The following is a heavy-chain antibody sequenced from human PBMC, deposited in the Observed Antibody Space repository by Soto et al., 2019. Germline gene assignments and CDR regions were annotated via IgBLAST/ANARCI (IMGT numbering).Heavy chain of an antibody. J-gene: IGHJ4*02. D-gene: IGHD3-16*01. CDR1: GFTFDDYA. V-gene: IGHV3-9*01. CDR2: NSWNSGNI. Sequence: EVQLAESGGALVQPGRSLRLSCAASGFTFDDYAMYWVRQVLGKGLEWVSSNSWNSGNIGYADSVKGRFTTARDNAENSLYLQMNSLRPEDTALYYCVRSKGGYSYGTPFDYWGQGTMVTVSS. CDR3: VRSKGGYSYGTPFDY.